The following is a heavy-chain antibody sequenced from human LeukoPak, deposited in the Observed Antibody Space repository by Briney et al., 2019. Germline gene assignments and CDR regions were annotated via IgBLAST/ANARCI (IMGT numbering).Heavy chain of an antibody. V-gene: IGHV4-59*08. CDR2: INHSGST. Sequence: PSETLSLTCTVSGGSISSYYWSWIRQPPGKGLEWIGEINHSGSTNYNPSLQSRVTISVDTSKNQISLNLSSVTAADTAVYYCARHTRSWFGPWGQGTLVTVSS. CDR1: GGSISSYY. J-gene: IGHJ5*02. CDR3: ARHTRSWFGP.